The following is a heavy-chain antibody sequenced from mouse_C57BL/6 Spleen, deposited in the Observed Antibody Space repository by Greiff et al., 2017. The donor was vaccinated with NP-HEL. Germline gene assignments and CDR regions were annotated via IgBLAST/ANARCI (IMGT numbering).Heavy chain of an antibody. J-gene: IGHJ4*01. CDR1: GYTFTSYW. D-gene: IGHD2-1*01. V-gene: IGHV1-55*01. CDR3: ARDLPRRHYYAMDY. Sequence: QVQLQQPGAELVKPGASVKMSCKASGYTFTSYWITWVKQRPGQGLEWIGDIYPGSGSTTYNEKFKSKATLTVDTSSSTAYMQLSSLTSEDSAVYYCARDLPRRHYYAMDYWGQGTSVTVSS. CDR2: IYPGSGST.